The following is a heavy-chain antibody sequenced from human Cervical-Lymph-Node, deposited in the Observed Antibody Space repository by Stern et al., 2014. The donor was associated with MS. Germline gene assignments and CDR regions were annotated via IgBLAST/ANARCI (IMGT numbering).Heavy chain of an antibody. CDR2: ISYDGGSE. CDR3: AREDPQYDAFDI. V-gene: IGHV3-30-3*01. CDR1: GFTLSHFS. J-gene: IGHJ3*02. D-gene: IGHD4-11*01. Sequence: VQLVESGGGVVQPGRSLRLSCAASGFTLSHFSVHWVRQAPGKGLGWVASISYDGGSEYYADSVKGRFTISRDISKNTLFLHMDSLTAEDTAVYYSAREDPQYDAFDIWGQGTMVTVSS.